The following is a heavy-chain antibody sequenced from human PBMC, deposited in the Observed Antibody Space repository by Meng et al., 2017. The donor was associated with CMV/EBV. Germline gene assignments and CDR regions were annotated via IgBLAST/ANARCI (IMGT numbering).Heavy chain of an antibody. D-gene: IGHD5-24*01. CDR2: IIPIFGTA. CDR1: GGTFSSYA. Sequence: QVQLVQSGAGVKKPGSSVKVSCKAFGGTFSSYAISWVRQAPGQGLEWMGGIIPIFGTANYAQKFQGRVTITADESTSTAYMELSSLRSEDTAVYYCARMPRDGYNYIDYWGQGTLVTVSS. V-gene: IGHV1-69*12. J-gene: IGHJ4*02. CDR3: ARMPRDGYNYIDY.